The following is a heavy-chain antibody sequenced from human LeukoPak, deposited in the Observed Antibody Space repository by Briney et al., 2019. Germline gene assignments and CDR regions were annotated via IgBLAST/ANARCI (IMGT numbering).Heavy chain of an antibody. CDR3: ARGAWTSSFDY. J-gene: IGHJ4*02. CDR2: VNPNSGNT. D-gene: IGHD6-6*01. V-gene: IGHV1-8*01. CDR1: GDSFTGYD. Sequence: ASVKVSCKASGDSFTGYDVNWVRQATGQGLEWMGWVNPNSGNTAYAQNFQGRVTMTSDTSINTADMELSSLRSEDTAVYYFARGAWTSSFDYWGQGTLVTVSS.